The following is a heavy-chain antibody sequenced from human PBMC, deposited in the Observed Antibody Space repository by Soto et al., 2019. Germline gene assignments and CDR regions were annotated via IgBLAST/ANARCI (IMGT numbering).Heavy chain of an antibody. CDR3: ARGRTVSSIGPLLV. Sequence: QIQLVQSGAEVKKPGASVKVSCKASGYNFFDYGVSWVRQAPGQGLEWMGWVSPKSGNTDFARKVQGRVTMTADTSTNTAYSELRGLRSDDTAVYYCARGRTVSSIGPLLVWGQGTLVSVSS. V-gene: IGHV1-18*01. CDR1: GYNFFDYG. D-gene: IGHD1-1*01. CDR2: VSPKSGNT. J-gene: IGHJ1*01.